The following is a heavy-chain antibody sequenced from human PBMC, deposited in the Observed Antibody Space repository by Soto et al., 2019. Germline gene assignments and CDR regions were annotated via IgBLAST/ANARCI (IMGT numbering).Heavy chain of an antibody. CDR1: GGSFSGYY. CDR3: ARGGGYDILTGYSPDYYYYGMDV. CDR2: INHSGST. J-gene: IGHJ6*02. V-gene: IGHV4-34*01. D-gene: IGHD3-9*01. Sequence: LSLTCAVYGGSFSGYYWSWIRQPPGKGLEWIGEINHSGSTNYNPSLKSRVTISVNTSKNQFSLKLSSVTAADTAVYYCARGGGYDILTGYSPDYYYYGMDVWGQGTTVTVSS.